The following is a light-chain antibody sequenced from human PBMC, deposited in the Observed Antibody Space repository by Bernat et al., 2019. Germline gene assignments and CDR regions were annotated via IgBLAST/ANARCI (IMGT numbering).Light chain of an antibody. CDR1: SSDVGSYNL. V-gene: IGLV2-23*02. J-gene: IGLJ3*02. Sequence: QSALTQPASVSGSPGQSITISCKGTSSDVGSYNLVSWYQQHPGNAAVLLIYEVTKRPSGVSNRFSGFKSGNTASLAISGLRAEDEADYYCCSYAGSTRVFGGGTKLTVL. CDR2: EVT. CDR3: CSYAGSTRV.